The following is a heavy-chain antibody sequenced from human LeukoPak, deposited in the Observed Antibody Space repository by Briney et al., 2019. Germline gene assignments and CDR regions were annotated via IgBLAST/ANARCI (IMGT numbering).Heavy chain of an antibody. CDR2: ISYDGSNK. Sequence: GGSLRLSCAASGFTFSSYAMHWVRQAPGKGLEWVAVISYDGSNKYYADSVKGRFTISRDNSKNTLYLQMNSLRTEDTAVYYCARAIWFGELFDWFDPWGQGTLVTASS. V-gene: IGHV3-30*04. D-gene: IGHD3-10*01. J-gene: IGHJ5*02. CDR3: ARAIWFGELFDWFDP. CDR1: GFTFSSYA.